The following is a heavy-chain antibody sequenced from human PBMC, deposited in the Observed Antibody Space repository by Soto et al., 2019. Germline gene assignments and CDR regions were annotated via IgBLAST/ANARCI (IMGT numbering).Heavy chain of an antibody. CDR2: ISAYNGNT. D-gene: IGHD6-13*01. Sequence: ASVKVSCKASGYTFTSYGISWVRQAPGQGLEWMGWISAYNGNTNNAQKLQGRVTMTTDTSTSTANMELRSLRSDDTAVYYCARDEWSIAAAGTYYYYGMDVWGQGTTVTVSS. CDR1: GYTFTSYG. V-gene: IGHV1-18*04. J-gene: IGHJ6*02. CDR3: ARDEWSIAAAGTYYYYGMDV.